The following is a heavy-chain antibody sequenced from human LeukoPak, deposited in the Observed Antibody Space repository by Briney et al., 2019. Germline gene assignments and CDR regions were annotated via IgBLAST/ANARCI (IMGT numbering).Heavy chain of an antibody. CDR1: GYTFNNYY. CDR2: INPSGGIT. V-gene: IGHV1-46*02. Sequence: ASVKVSCKASGYTFNNYYVHWVRQAPGQGLEWMGLINPSGGITSYAQKFQGRVTLTRDTSTNTVYMDLSSLRSEDTAVYYCAREVVDNLRIAYWGQGTLVTVSS. D-gene: IGHD2-15*01. J-gene: IGHJ4*02. CDR3: AREVVDNLRIAY.